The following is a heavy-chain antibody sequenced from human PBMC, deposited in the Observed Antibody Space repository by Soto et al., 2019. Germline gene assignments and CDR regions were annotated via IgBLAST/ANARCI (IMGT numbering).Heavy chain of an antibody. V-gene: IGHV3-30-3*01. CDR2: ISYDGSNK. CDR1: GFTFSSYA. CDR3: ARDEIRFSWAYGMDV. D-gene: IGHD3-3*01. Sequence: QVQLVESGGGVVQPGRSLGLSCAASGFTFSSYAMHWVRQAPGKGLEWVAVISYDGSNKYYADSVKGRFTISRDNSKNTLYLQMNSLRAEDTAVYYCARDEIRFSWAYGMDVWGQGTTVTVSS. J-gene: IGHJ6*02.